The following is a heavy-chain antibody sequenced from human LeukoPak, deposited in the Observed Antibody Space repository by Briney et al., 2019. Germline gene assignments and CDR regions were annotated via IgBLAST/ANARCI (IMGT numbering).Heavy chain of an antibody. V-gene: IGHV3-74*01. CDR2: INPGGSST. Sequence: GGSLRLSCAASGSTFSSYWMHWVRQVPGKGLVWVSRINPGGSSTAYADSVKGRFTISRDSAKNTLYLQMDSLRAEDTAIYYCARSNQADDYWGQGTLVTVSS. CDR1: GSTFSSYW. J-gene: IGHJ4*02. CDR3: ARSNQADDY. D-gene: IGHD1-14*01.